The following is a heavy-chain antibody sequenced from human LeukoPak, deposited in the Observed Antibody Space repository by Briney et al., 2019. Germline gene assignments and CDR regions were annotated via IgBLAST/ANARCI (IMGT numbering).Heavy chain of an antibody. CDR2: MNVYSGDA. Sequence: ASVKVSCKASGYIFSAYYMHWVRQAPGQGPEWMGWMNVYSGDATYAQKFQGRVTMTRDTSISTAYMELSSLTSDDTAVYYCAKDRIADGYMDVWGKGTTVTVSS. CDR1: GYIFSAYY. J-gene: IGHJ6*03. V-gene: IGHV1-2*02. CDR3: AKDRIADGYMDV. D-gene: IGHD6-13*01.